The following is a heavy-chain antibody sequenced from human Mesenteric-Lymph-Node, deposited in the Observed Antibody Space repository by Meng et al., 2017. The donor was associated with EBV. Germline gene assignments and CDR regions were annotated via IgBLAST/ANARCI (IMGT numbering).Heavy chain of an antibody. J-gene: IGHJ4*02. Sequence: QLRESRTGRVHPSETLSLTFTISGGAISSDNWAWLRQPPGKGLEWIGDTGTSYYNPSLKNRVTISVDTSNQFSLKLSSVTAADTAVYYCARRLHYYGSLGSWGQGTLVTVSS. CDR3: ARRLHYYGSLGS. CDR2: TGTS. CDR1: GGAISSDN. D-gene: IGHD3-10*01. V-gene: IGHV4-39*01.